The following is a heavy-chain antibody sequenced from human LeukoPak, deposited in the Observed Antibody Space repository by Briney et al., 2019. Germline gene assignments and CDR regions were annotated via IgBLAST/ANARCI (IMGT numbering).Heavy chain of an antibody. J-gene: IGHJ4*02. CDR1: GFTFSSYG. D-gene: IGHD6-13*01. CDR3: ARGLLAAAGIDY. CDR2: ISYDGSSK. V-gene: IGHV3-30*03. Sequence: PGRSLRLSCAASGFTFSSYGMHWVRQAPGKGLEWVAVISYDGSSKYYADSVKGRFTISRDDAKNSLYLQMNSLRAEDTAVYYCARGLLAAAGIDYWGQGALVTVSS.